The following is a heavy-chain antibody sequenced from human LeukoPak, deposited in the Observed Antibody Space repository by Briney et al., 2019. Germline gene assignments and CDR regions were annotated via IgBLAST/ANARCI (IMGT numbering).Heavy chain of an antibody. CDR3: ARSSPVDTAMDTSGSYFDY. CDR1: GDSSSNYY. V-gene: IGHV4-59*01. D-gene: IGHD5-18*01. Sequence: SETLSLTCTVSGDSSSNYYWSWIRQPPGKGLEWIGHIYFYGSTNYNPSLKSRVTISVDTSKNQFSLKLNSVTAADTAVYYCARSSPVDTAMDTSGSYFDYWGQGTLVPVSS. CDR2: IYFYGST. J-gene: IGHJ4*02.